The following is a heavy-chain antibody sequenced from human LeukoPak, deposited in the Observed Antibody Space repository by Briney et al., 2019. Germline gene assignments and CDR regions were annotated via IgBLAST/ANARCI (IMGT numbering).Heavy chain of an antibody. Sequence: SDTLSLTRTVSGGSISSSSHYWGSIRQPPGEGLEGIGSTYYSGTTAYNPSLKCRVTISVETSKNQFSLNLSSVPAADAAVYYCVRGQSGSMFLPPWGQGTLVTVSS. D-gene: IGHD3-10*02. CDR2: TYYSGTT. CDR1: GGSISSSSHY. V-gene: IGHV4-39*01. J-gene: IGHJ5*02. CDR3: VRGQSGSMFLPP.